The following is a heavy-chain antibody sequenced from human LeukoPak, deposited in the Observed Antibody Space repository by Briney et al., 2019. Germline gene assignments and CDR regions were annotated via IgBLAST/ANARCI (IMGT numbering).Heavy chain of an antibody. D-gene: IGHD3/OR15-3a*01. J-gene: IGHJ6*03. CDR2: IYRSGST. CDR1: GYSISSGYY. V-gene: IGHV4-38-2*02. Sequence: SETLSLTCTVSGYSISSGYYWVWIRQPPGKGLEWIGSIYRSGSTNYNPSLKSRVTISVDTSKNQFSLKVSSVTAADTAVYYCARSRGTAWTYYMDVWGKGTTVTVSS. CDR3: ARSRGTAWTYYMDV.